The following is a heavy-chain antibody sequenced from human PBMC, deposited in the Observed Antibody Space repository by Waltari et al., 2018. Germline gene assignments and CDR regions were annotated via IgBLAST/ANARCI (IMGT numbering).Heavy chain of an antibody. Sequence: QVQLQESGPGLVKPSETLSLTCAVSGYSISSGYYWGWIRQPPGKGLEWIGSIYHSGSTYYNPSLKSRVTISVDTSKNQFSLKLSSVTAADTAVYYCAREGAAAAGQYNWFDPWGQGTLVTVSS. CDR1: GYSISSGYY. V-gene: IGHV4-38-2*02. CDR2: IYHSGST. D-gene: IGHD6-13*01. J-gene: IGHJ5*02. CDR3: AREGAAAAGQYNWFDP.